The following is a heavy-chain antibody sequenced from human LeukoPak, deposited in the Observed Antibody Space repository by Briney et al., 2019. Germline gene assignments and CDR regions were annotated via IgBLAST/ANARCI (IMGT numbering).Heavy chain of an antibody. Sequence: GGSLRLSCVVSGFTVSTHYMTWVRQAPGKGLEWVSVIYSRGSTYYADSVKGRFTISRDNSKNTLYVQMNSLRVEDTAVYYCARTSSRWPRYGFDIWGQGTMVTVSS. V-gene: IGHV3-53*01. D-gene: IGHD6-13*01. J-gene: IGHJ3*02. CDR1: GFTVSTHY. CDR2: IYSRGST. CDR3: ARTSSRWPRYGFDI.